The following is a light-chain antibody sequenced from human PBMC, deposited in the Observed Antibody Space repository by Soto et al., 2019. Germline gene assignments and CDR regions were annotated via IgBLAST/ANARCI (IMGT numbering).Light chain of an antibody. Sequence: DIQMTQSPSSLSASVGDRITITCQASQDINKYLNWYQQKLGKAPKLLIYDASNLQRVVPSSFSGSGSGTHFSLSISSLQPEDIATYYCQQSENGPLTFGGGTKVEIK. CDR1: QDINKY. V-gene: IGKV1-33*01. J-gene: IGKJ4*01. CDR2: DAS. CDR3: QQSENGPLT.